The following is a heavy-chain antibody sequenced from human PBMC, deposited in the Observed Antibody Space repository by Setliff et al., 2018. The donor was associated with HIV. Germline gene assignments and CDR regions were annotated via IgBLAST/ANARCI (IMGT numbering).Heavy chain of an antibody. V-gene: IGHV3-11*04. CDR2: ISSSGTTI. D-gene: IGHD2-15*01. Sequence: GGSLRLSCTASGFTFSDYYMSWIRQSPGKGLEWISYISSSGTTIYYADSVKGRFTISRDNAKNSLYLEMNSLRAEETAVYYCARDLRSSHGSPNYFDYWGRGALITVSS. J-gene: IGHJ4*02. CDR3: ARDLRSSHGSPNYFDY. CDR1: GFTFSDYY.